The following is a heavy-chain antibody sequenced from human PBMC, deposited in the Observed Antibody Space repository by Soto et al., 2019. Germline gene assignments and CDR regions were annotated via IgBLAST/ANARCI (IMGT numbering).Heavy chain of an antibody. V-gene: IGHV4-39*01. Sequence: SETLSLTCTVSGCSISSSSYYWVLIRQPPGKGLEWIGSIYYSGSTYYNPSLKSRVTISVDTSKNQFSLKLSSVTAADTAVYYCASNIMYYYDSSGYSIDYWGQGTLVTVS. CDR3: ASNIMYYYDSSGYSIDY. D-gene: IGHD3-22*01. CDR1: GCSISSSSYY. J-gene: IGHJ4*02. CDR2: IYYSGST.